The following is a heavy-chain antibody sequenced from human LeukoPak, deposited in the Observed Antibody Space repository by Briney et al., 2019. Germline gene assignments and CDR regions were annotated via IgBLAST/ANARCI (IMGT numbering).Heavy chain of an antibody. CDR2: ISWNSGSI. Sequence: PGGSLRLSCAASGFTFDDYAMHLVRQAPGKGLEWVSGISWNSGSIGYADSVKGRFTISRDNAKNSLYLQMNSLRAEDTALYYCAKGASSTSCPDYWGQGTLVTVSS. V-gene: IGHV3-9*01. D-gene: IGHD2-2*01. CDR1: GFTFDDYA. CDR3: AKGASSTSCPDY. J-gene: IGHJ4*02.